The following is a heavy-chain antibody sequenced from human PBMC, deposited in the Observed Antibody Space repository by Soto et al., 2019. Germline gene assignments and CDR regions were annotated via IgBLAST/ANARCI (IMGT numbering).Heavy chain of an antibody. J-gene: IGHJ6*03. D-gene: IGHD6-6*01. CDR2: TYYRSKWYN. CDR1: GDSVSSNSAA. Sequence: QSQTLSLTCAISGDSVSSNSAAWNWIRQSPSRGLEWLGRTYYRSKWYNDYAVSVKSRITINPDTSKNQFSLQLNSVTPEDTAVYYCARDLPILPIAARPDIYYYYYYYMDVWGKGTTVTVSS. CDR3: ARDLPILPIAARPDIYYYYYYYMDV. V-gene: IGHV6-1*01.